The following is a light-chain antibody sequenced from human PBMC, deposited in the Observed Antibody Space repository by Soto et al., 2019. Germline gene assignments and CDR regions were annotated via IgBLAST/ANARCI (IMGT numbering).Light chain of an antibody. V-gene: IGLV2-11*01. CDR3: CSFAGRYYV. J-gene: IGLJ1*01. CDR1: SSDVGGYNY. CDR2: DVS. Sequence: QSALTQPRSVSGSPGQSVTISCTGTSSDVGGYNYVSWYQQHPGKTPTLMIYDVSKRPSGVPDRFSGSKSGNTASLTISVLQAEDEADYYCCSFAGRYYVFGTGTKLTVL.